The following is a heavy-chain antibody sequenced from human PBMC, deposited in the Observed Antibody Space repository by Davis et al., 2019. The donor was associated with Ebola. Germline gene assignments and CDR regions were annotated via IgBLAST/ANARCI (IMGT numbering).Heavy chain of an antibody. CDR3: ARGMGELALN. J-gene: IGHJ4*02. V-gene: IGHV7-4-1*02. CDR2: VTTNTASP. D-gene: IGHD3-16*01. CDR1: GYPFTDFA. Sequence: ASVKVSCKASGYPFTDFAINWLRQAPGQRFEWLGWVTTNTASPTYARGFSERFVFSLDTSVNTAFLQINNLRAEDTAIYYCARGMGELALNWGQGTLVTVSS.